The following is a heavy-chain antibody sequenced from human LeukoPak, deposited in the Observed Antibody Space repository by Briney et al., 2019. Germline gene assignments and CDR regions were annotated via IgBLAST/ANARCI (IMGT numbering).Heavy chain of an antibody. D-gene: IGHD3-9*01. CDR1: GFTFSSYA. CDR3: AKGVNFDWLPDDS. CDR2: ISGSGGST. Sequence: GGSLRLSCAASGFTFSSYAMSWVRQAPGRGLEWVSAISGSGGSTYYADSVKGRFTISRDNSKNTLYLQMNSLRAEDTAVYYCAKGVNFDWLPDDSWGQGTLVTVSS. V-gene: IGHV3-23*01. J-gene: IGHJ4*02.